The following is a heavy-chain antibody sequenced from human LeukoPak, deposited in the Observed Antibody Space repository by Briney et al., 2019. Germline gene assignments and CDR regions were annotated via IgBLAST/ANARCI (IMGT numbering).Heavy chain of an antibody. CDR1: GGTFSSYA. J-gene: IGHJ6*02. Sequence: ASVKVSCKASGGTFSSYAISWVRQAPGQGLEWMGGIIPIFGTANYAQKFQGRVTMTRNTSISTAYMELSSLRSEDTAVYYCARVEEYSSSFLYYYYYGMDVWGQGTTVTVSS. CDR3: ARVEEYSSSFLYYYYYGMDV. D-gene: IGHD6-6*01. CDR2: IIPIFGTA. V-gene: IGHV1-69*05.